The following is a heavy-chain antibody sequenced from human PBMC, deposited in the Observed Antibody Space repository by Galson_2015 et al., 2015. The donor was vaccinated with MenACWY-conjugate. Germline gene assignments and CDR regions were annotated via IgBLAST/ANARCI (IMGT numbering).Heavy chain of an antibody. J-gene: IGHJ5*02. CDR1: GFTFDDYG. CDR2: INWNGGST. CDR3: ARVCYDDSSGPNWFDP. D-gene: IGHD3-22*01. V-gene: IGHV3-20*04. Sequence: SLRLSCAASGFTFDDYGMSWVRQAPGKGLEWVSGINWNGGSTGYADSVKGRFTISRNNAKNSLYLQMNSLRAEDTALYYCARVCYDDSSGPNWFDPWGQGTLLTVSS.